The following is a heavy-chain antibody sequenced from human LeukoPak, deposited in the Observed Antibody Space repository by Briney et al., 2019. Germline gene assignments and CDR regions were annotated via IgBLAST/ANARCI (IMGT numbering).Heavy chain of an antibody. D-gene: IGHD5-24*01. J-gene: IGHJ5*02. V-gene: IGHV1-2*06. CDR1: VYTLTGYD. CDR3: ARGSRIGDGNNYDVS. CDR2: INPNTGGT. Sequence: GASVKVSCKASVYTLTGYDIHWVRQPPRQGLGLKGRINPNTGGTIYGRKIKGRVTMTRDTSISTVYMEPTRLASDDTAVYYGARGSRIGDGNNYDVSWGQGTLLTVSS.